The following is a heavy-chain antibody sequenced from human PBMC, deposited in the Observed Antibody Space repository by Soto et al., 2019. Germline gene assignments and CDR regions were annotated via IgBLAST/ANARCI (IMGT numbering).Heavy chain of an antibody. CDR1: GFAFGSNN. V-gene: IGHV3-21*01. CDR2: ISLSGSRT. D-gene: IGHD6-13*01. J-gene: IGHJ4*02. CDR3: ARMAEQQLAFDY. Sequence: GGSLRLSCAASGFAFGSNNMNWVRQAPGKGLEWVSSISLSGSRTYYADSVMGRFTISRDNAKNSLYLQMNSLRAEDTAVYYCARMAEQQLAFDYWGQGTLVTVS.